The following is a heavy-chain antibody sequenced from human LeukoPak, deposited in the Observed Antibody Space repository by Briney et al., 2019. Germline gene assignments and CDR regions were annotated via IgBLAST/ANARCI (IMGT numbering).Heavy chain of an antibody. J-gene: IGHJ4*02. CDR2: ISDSGSNT. CDR3: AIVVN. CDR1: GFTFSNYA. Sequence: GGSLRLSCAASGFTFSNYAMSWVRQAPGKGLEWVSGISDSGSNTYCADSVKGRFTISRSNSKKTVYLQMNSLRAEDTAVYYCAIVVNWGQGTLVTVSS. D-gene: IGHD3-16*02. V-gene: IGHV3-23*01.